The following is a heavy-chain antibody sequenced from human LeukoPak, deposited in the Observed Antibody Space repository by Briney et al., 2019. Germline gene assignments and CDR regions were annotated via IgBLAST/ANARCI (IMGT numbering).Heavy chain of an antibody. CDR3: ARDSDTSGYHWFFDV. J-gene: IGHJ2*01. V-gene: IGHV3-30*12. D-gene: IGHD2-2*01. CDR1: GFNFNYYG. Sequence: GTSLRLSCAASGFNFNYYGMVWVRQAPGKGLQWVTAIDPDGSSHYDADSVKGRVAISRDNSKNTLYLQIYALTVVDTAVYYCARDSDTSGYHWFFDVWGRGTPVIVSS. CDR2: IDPDGSSH.